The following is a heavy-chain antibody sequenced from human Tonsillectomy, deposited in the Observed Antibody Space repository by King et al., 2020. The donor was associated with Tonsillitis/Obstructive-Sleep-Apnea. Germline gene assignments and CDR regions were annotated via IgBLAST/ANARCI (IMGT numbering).Heavy chain of an antibody. V-gene: IGHV3-23*04. CDR1: GFTFTNYA. D-gene: IGHD6-19*01. J-gene: IGHJ4*02. CDR3: AKDGGGWYSSGWYYFDY. CDR2: ISGSGSNT. Sequence: VQLVESGGGLVQPGGSLRLSCAASGFTFTNYAMNWVRQAPGKGLEWVSAISGSGSNTYYADSVKGRFTISRDNSKNTLYLQMNSRKAEDTAVYYCAKDGGGWYSSGWYYFDYWGQGTLVTVSS.